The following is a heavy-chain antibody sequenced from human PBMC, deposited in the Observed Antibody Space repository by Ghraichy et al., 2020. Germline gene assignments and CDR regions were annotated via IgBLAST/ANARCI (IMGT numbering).Heavy chain of an antibody. Sequence: GESLNISCAASGFTVSSNYMSWVRQVPGKELEWVSVIYSGGSTYYADSVKGRFTISRDNSKNTLYLQMNSLRAEDTAVYYCASTTVTTWGWFDPWGQGTLVTVSS. CDR3: ASTTVTTWGWFDP. CDR1: GFTVSSNY. V-gene: IGHV3-66*02. J-gene: IGHJ5*02. D-gene: IGHD4-17*01. CDR2: IYSGGST.